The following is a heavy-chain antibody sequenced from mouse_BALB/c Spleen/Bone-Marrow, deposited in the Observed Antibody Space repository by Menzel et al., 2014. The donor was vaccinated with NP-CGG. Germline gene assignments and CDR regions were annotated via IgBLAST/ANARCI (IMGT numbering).Heavy chain of an antibody. CDR3: AVYDYEGFAN. CDR1: GFNIKDTY. Sequence: VHVKQSGAELVKPGASVKLSCIASGFNIKDTYMHWVKQRPEQGLEWIGRIDPANGNTKYDPKFQGKATITADTSSNTAYLQLSSLTSEDTAVYYCAVYDYEGFANWSQRTLVTISA. J-gene: IGHJ3*01. CDR2: IDPANGNT. V-gene: IGHV14-3*02. D-gene: IGHD2-4*01.